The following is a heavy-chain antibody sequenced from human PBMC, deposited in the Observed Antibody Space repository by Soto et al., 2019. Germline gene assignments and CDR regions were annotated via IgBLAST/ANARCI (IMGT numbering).Heavy chain of an antibody. J-gene: IGHJ4*02. CDR1: GGSISSYY. V-gene: IGHV4-59*01. CDR2: IYYSGST. CDR3: GRVDYDSGIL. Sequence: KTSETLSLTCTVSGGSISSYYWSWIRQPPGKGLEWIGYIYYSGSTNYNPSLKSRVTISVDTSKNQFSLKLSSVTAADTAVYYCGRVDYDSGILWGQGTLVTSPQ. D-gene: IGHD3-22*01.